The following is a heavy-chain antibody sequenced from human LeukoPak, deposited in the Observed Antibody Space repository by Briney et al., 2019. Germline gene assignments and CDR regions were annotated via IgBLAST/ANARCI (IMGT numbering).Heavy chain of an antibody. J-gene: IGHJ4*02. D-gene: IGHD2-2*01. CDR1: GFTFRNYW. V-gene: IGHV3-21*01. Sequence: PGGSLRLSCAASGFTFRNYWMSWVRQPPGKGLEWVSSISSSSSYIYYADSVKGRFTISRDNAKNSLYLQMNSLRAEDTAVYYCARELRSSTSCSDYWGQGTLVTVSS. CDR2: ISSSSSYI. CDR3: ARELRSSTSCSDY.